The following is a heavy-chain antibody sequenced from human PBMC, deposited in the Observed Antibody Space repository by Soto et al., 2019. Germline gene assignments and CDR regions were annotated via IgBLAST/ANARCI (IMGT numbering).Heavy chain of an antibody. V-gene: IGHV4-39*02. Sequence: SATLSLTCTVSGGSINSYNYYWAWIRQLPGKGLAWIASISYDGSTYYNPSLKSRVSISVDTSKNHFSLKLSSATAADTAVYYCAKVVVAATRHTDYDSWGQGTLVTVSS. J-gene: IGHJ4*02. CDR1: GGSINSYNYY. CDR2: ISYDGST. CDR3: AKVVVAATRHTDYDS. D-gene: IGHD2-15*01.